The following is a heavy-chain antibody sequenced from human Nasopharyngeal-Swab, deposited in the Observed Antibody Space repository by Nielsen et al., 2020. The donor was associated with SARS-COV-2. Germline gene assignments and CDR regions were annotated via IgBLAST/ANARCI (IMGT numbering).Heavy chain of an antibody. CDR3: AREPIAAAGTGWFDP. CDR2: ISYDGSNK. J-gene: IGHJ5*02. D-gene: IGHD6-13*01. Sequence: GESLKISCVASGFTFSSYGMHWVRQAPGKGLEWVAVISYDGSNKYYADSVKGRFTISRDNAKNSLYLQMNSLRAEDTAVYYCAREPIAAAGTGWFDPWGQGTLVTVSS. V-gene: IGHV3-30*03. CDR1: GFTFSSYG.